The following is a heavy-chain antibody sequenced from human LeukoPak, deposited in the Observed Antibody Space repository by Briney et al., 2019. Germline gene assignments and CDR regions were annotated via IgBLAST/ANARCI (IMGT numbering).Heavy chain of an antibody. D-gene: IGHD2-2*01. CDR2: ISAYNGNT. CDR1: GYTFTSYG. Sequence: ASVKVSCKASGYTFTSYGISWVRQAPGQGLEWMGWISAYNGNTNYAQKLQGRVTMTTDTSTSTAYMELSSLRSEDTAVYYCARAHTNPNMGYYFDYWGQGTLVTVSS. CDR3: ARAHTNPNMGYYFDY. V-gene: IGHV1-18*01. J-gene: IGHJ4*02.